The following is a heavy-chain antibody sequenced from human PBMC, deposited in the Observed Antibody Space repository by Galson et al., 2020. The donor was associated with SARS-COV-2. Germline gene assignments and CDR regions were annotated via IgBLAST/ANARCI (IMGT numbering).Heavy chain of an antibody. V-gene: IGHV4-34*01. CDR1: GGSFSGYY. CDR3: ARGSRDVTMILMIATTASYYFDF. J-gene: IGHJ4*02. CDR2: INPSGSI. D-gene: IGHD3-22*01. Sequence: SQASETLSLTCAVYGGSFSGYYWGWIRQPPGKGLEWIGEINPSGSISYNPSLKSRVTISKDTSKNQVSLRLRSVTAADTAMYFCARGSRDVTMILMIATTASYYFDFWGQGSLVTVSS.